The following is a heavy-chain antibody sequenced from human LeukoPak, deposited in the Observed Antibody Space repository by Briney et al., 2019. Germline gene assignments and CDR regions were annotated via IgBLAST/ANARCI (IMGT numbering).Heavy chain of an antibody. J-gene: IGHJ4*02. CDR1: GFTVSSNY. D-gene: IGHD5-24*01. Sequence: GGSLRLSCAASGFTVSSNYMSWVRQAPGKGLEWVSVIYSGGSTYYADSVKGRFTISRDNSKNTLYLQMNSLRAEDTAVYYCAREAGDGFVAPTDYWGQGILVTVSS. V-gene: IGHV3-53*01. CDR2: IYSGGST. CDR3: AREAGDGFVAPTDY.